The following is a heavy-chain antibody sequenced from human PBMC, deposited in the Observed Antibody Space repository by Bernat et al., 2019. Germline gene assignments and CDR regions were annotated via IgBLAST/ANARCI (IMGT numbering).Heavy chain of an antibody. V-gene: IGHV3-11*05. Sequence: QVQLVESGGGLVKPGGSLRLSCTASGFTFSDYYMSWIRQAPGKGLEWVSYIIISSSYTNYADSVKGRFTISRDNAKNSLYLQMNSLRAEDTAVYYCARGTSTSDPYMDVWGKGTTVTVSS. CDR3: ARGTSTSDPYMDV. J-gene: IGHJ6*03. D-gene: IGHD1-14*01. CDR1: GFTFSDYY. CDR2: IIISSSYT.